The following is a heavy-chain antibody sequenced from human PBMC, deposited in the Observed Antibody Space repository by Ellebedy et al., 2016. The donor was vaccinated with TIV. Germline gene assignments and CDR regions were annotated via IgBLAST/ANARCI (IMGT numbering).Heavy chain of an antibody. CDR3: ARVSNYYNSGGDFDY. J-gene: IGHJ4*02. V-gene: IGHV5-51*01. CDR1: GYSFISFW. D-gene: IGHD3-10*01. Sequence: GESLKISCKGSGYSFISFWIGWVRQMPGKGPEWLGLTNPRDSDTKYSPTFQGQVTISADKSITTAYLQWSSLKASDTGIYYCARVSNYYNSGGDFDYWGQGTLATVSS. CDR2: TNPRDSDT.